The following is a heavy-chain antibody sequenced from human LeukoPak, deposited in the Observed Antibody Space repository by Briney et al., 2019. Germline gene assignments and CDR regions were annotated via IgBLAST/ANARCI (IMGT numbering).Heavy chain of an antibody. CDR2: INHSGST. V-gene: IGHV4-34*01. CDR3: ARLKYYYDSSGYRAEYFQH. Sequence: SETLSLTCAVYGGSFSGYYWSRIRQPPGKGLEWIGEINHSGSTNYNPSLKSRVTISVDTSKNQFSLKLSSVTAADTAVYYCARLKYYYDSSGYRAEYFQHWGQGTLVTVSS. J-gene: IGHJ1*01. CDR1: GGSFSGYY. D-gene: IGHD3-22*01.